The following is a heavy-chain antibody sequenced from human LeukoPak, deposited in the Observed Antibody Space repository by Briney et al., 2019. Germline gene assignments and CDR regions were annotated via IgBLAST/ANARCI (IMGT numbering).Heavy chain of an antibody. V-gene: IGHV4-34*01. CDR2: INHSGST. CDR3: ARGRRADVRYCSSTSCPGGLSY. D-gene: IGHD2-2*01. Sequence: SETLSLTCAVYGGSFSGYYWSWIRQPPGKELEWIGEINHSGSTNYNPSLKSRVTISVDTSKNQFSLKLSSVTAADTAVYYCARGRRADVRYCSSTSCPGGLSYWGQGTLVTVSS. CDR1: GGSFSGYY. J-gene: IGHJ4*02.